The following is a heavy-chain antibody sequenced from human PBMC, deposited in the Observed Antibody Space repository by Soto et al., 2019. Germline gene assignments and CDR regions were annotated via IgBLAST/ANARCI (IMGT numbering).Heavy chain of an antibody. D-gene: IGHD3-10*01. CDR1: GDTFTNFG. J-gene: IGHJ5*02. CDR2: IATYNSNR. CDR3: ATVLRGVVNWFDP. V-gene: IGHV1-18*01. Sequence: HLVQSGPEVKKPGASITVSCKTSGDTFTNFGLSWVRQAPGQGLEWMGWIATYNSNRNYAQKFQGRLTLTTDTSTSTAYMELKSLRYDDTAVYSCATVLRGVVNWFDPWGQGTLVTVSS.